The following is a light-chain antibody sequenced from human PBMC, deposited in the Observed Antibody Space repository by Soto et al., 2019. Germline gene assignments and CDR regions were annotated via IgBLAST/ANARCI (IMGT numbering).Light chain of an antibody. Sequence: QSALTQPASVSGSPGRSISISCTGSSTDVGGYDYVSWYQHHPGAVPKLLVYEVKNRPSGVSYRFSGSKSGSTASLTISGLQAEDEADYYCSSYTRSNSLVFGGGTKVTVL. CDR2: EVK. CDR3: SSYTRSNSLV. CDR1: STDVGGYDY. V-gene: IGLV2-14*01. J-gene: IGLJ3*02.